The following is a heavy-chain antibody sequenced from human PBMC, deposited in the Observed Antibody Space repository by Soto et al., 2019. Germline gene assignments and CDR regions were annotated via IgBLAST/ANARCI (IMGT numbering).Heavy chain of an antibody. CDR1: GYTLTELS. CDR2: FDPEDGET. V-gene: IGHV1-24*01. J-gene: IGHJ3*02. D-gene: IGHD3-22*01. Sequence: ASVKVSCKVSGYTLTELSMHWVRQAPGKGLEWMGGFDPEDGETIYAQKFQGRVTMTEDTSTDTAYMELSSLRSEDTAVYCCATRDSGYWANDAFDIWGQGTMVTVSS. CDR3: ATRDSGYWANDAFDI.